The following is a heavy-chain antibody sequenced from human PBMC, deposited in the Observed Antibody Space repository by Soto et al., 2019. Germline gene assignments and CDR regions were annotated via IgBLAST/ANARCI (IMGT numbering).Heavy chain of an antibody. CDR3: AKAGRSPNLGDMITFGGATLQGVAFDI. CDR2: ISGSGGST. J-gene: IGHJ3*02. D-gene: IGHD3-16*01. Sequence: GGSLRLSCAASGFTFSSYAMSWVRQAPGKGLEWVSAISGSGGSTYYADSVKGRFTISRDNSKNTLYLQMNSRRAEDTAVYYCAKAGRSPNLGDMITFGGATLQGVAFDIWGQGTMVTVSS. CDR1: GFTFSSYA. V-gene: IGHV3-23*01.